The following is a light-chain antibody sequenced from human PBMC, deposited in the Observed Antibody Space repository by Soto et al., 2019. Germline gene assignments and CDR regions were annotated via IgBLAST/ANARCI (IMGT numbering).Light chain of an antibody. V-gene: IGKV3-11*01. J-gene: IGKJ3*01. CDR2: DAS. Sequence: IVLTQSTDTLSLYPGERATLSCRASQSVRSSLAWYQQKPGQAPRLLIYDASNRATGIPARFSGSGSGTDFTLTISSLEPEDFAVYYCQQRSNWPPEVTFGPGTKVDIK. CDR3: QQRSNWPPEVT. CDR1: QSVRSS.